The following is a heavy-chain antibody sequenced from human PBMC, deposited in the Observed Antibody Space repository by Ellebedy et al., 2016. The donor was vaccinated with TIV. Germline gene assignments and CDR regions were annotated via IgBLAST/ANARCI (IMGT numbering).Heavy chain of an antibody. CDR2: INPNSGGT. CDR1: GYTFTGYY. Sequence: ASVKVSCKASGYTFTGYYMHWARQAPGQGLEWMGWINPNSGGTNYAQKFQGWVTMTRDTSISTAYMELSRLRSDDTAVYYCARAHYDILTGYPYYFDYWGQGTLVTVSS. CDR3: ARAHYDILTGYPYYFDY. J-gene: IGHJ4*02. D-gene: IGHD3-9*01. V-gene: IGHV1-2*04.